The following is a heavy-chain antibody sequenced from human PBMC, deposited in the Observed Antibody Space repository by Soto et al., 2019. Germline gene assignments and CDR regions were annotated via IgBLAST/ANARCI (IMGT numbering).Heavy chain of an antibody. CDR1: GYTVTSYA. V-gene: IGHV1-3*01. CDR3: ALTHSLDYYDSSGP. J-gene: IGHJ5*02. D-gene: IGHD3-22*01. CDR2: INAGNGNT. Sequence: GDSVKASCKASGYTVTSYAMHWVRQAPGQRLEWMGWINAGNGNTKYSQKFQGRVTITRDTSASTAYMELSSLRSEDTAVYYCALTHSLDYYDSSGPWGQGTLVTVSS.